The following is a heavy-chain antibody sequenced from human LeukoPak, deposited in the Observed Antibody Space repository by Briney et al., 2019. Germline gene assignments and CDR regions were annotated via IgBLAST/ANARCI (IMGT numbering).Heavy chain of an antibody. V-gene: IGHV1-2*02. D-gene: IGHD6-19*01. CDR1: GYAFTSYY. CDR3: ARGPLINSRGRHAHFDF. CDR2: INPNSGDT. Sequence: ASVKVSCKASGYAFTSYYIQWVRQAPGQGLECMGWINPNSGDTHFARNFQDTVTMTRDTTITTVYMSLTRLTSADTAVYYCARGPLINSRGRHAHFDFWGQGTGVTVSS. J-gene: IGHJ4*02.